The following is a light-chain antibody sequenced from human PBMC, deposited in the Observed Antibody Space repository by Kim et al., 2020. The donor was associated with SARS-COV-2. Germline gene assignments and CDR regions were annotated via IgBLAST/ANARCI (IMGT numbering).Light chain of an antibody. J-gene: IGLJ3*02. CDR3: GTWDSSLSAARV. Sequence: QSVLTQPPSVSAAPGQKVTISCSGSISNIGNNYVSWYQQFPGTASKLLIRDNHARPSGIPDRFSGSKSGTSATLGITGLQIEDEAVYFCGTWDSSLSAARVFGGGTQLTVL. CDR1: ISNIGNNY. CDR2: DNH. V-gene: IGLV1-51*01.